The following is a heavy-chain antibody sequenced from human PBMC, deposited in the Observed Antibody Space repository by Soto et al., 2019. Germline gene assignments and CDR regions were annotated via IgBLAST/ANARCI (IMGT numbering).Heavy chain of an antibody. J-gene: IGHJ5*02. CDR3: ARVWFGELISWFDP. D-gene: IGHD3-10*01. CDR1: GGSIISSSYY. CDR2: FYYSGST. V-gene: IGHV4-39*07. Sequence: SETLSLSCTVSGGSIISSSYYWGWIRQPPGKGLEWIGSFYYSGSTNYNPSLKSRVTISVDTSKNQFSLKLSSVTAADTAAYYCARVWFGELISWFDPWGQGTLVTVSS.